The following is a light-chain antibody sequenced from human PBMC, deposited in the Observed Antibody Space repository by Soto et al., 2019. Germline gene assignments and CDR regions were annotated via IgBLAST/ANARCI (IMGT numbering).Light chain of an antibody. Sequence: QAVRTQPPSASGSPGQSVTSSCTGTSSDVGGYNFVSWYQQHPGKAPQLIISEVTKRPSGVPDRFSGSKSGNTASLTVSGLQTEDEADYYCSSYAATNNYVFGSGTKLTVL. J-gene: IGLJ1*01. CDR1: SSDVGGYNF. V-gene: IGLV2-8*01. CDR2: EVT. CDR3: SSYAATNNYV.